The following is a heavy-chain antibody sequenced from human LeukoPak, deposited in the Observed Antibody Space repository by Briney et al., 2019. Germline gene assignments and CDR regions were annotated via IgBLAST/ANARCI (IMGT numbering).Heavy chain of an antibody. D-gene: IGHD4-17*01. CDR1: GFTFSIYE. CDR3: ASVRTTGGAFDI. CDR2: ISSSGNTI. J-gene: IGHJ3*02. V-gene: IGHV3-48*03. Sequence: PGGSLRLSCAASGFTFSIYEMNWVRQAPGKGLEWVSYISSSGNTIYYADSLKGRFTISRDNAKNSLYLQMNSLRAEDTAVYYCASVRTTGGAFDIWGQGTMVTVSS.